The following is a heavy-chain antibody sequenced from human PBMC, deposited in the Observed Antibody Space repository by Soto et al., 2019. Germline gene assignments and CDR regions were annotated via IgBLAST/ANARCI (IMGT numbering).Heavy chain of an antibody. CDR3: TRVRYNFGPGEVRGAFDI. D-gene: IGHD1-1*01. J-gene: IGHJ3*02. CDR1: GGTFGSNA. V-gene: IGHV1-69*15. CDR2: IIPIFGTT. Sequence: QVQLVQSETEVRKPGSSVKVSCRASGGTFGSNAISWVRQAPGQGLEWMGNIIPIFGTTKNAQNFQGRVTITADESTNTGYMELSSLRSEDTAIDFCTRVRYNFGPGEVRGAFDIWGQGTLVTVAS.